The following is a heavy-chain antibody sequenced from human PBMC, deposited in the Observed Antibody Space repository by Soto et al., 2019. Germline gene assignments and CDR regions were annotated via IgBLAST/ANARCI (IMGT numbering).Heavy chain of an antibody. Sequence: ETLSLTGSVSGGSISSYYWSWIRQPPGKGLEWSGYIYYSGSTNYNPSLKSRVTISVDTSKNQFSLKLSSVTAADTAVYYCARGPYYYILTGYYRDYYYGMDVWGQGTTVTVSS. CDR3: ARGPYYYILTGYYRDYYYGMDV. CDR1: GGSISSYY. V-gene: IGHV4-59*01. J-gene: IGHJ6*02. D-gene: IGHD3-9*01. CDR2: IYYSGST.